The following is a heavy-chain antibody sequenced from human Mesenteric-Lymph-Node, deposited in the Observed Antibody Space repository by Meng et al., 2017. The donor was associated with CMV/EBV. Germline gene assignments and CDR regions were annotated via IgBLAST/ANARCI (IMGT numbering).Heavy chain of an antibody. CDR3: ASGSSHYFDS. J-gene: IGHJ4*02. D-gene: IGHD3-10*01. Sequence: SETLSLTCTVSGGSIRGGGYYWSWIRQPPGKGLEFIGYIYHLGSAYNNPSLESRVSLSVDTSKNHLSLSLSSVTAADTAVYYCASGSSHYFDSWGQGTLVTVSS. V-gene: IGHV4-31*03. CDR1: GGSIRGGGYY. CDR2: IYHLGSA.